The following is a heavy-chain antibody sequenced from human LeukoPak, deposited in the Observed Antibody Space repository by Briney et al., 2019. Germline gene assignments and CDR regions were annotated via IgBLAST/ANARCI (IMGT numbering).Heavy chain of an antibody. CDR3: VRMEISGFYDFWND. CDR2: IYSSGNT. V-gene: IGHV4-61*02. Sequence: SETLSLTCSVSGGSISSGGSYWTWIRQPAGKGLEWIGRIYSSGNTKYNPSLKSRVAISIDTSNNQFSLKMSSVTAADTAVYYCVRMEISGFYDFWNDWGQGTLVTVSS. J-gene: IGHJ4*02. D-gene: IGHD3-3*01. CDR1: GGSISSGGSY.